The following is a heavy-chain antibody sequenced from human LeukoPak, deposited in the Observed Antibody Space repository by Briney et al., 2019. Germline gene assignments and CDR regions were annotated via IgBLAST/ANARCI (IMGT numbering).Heavy chain of an antibody. V-gene: IGHV4-34*01. CDR1: GGSFSGYY. CDR2: INHSGGT. D-gene: IGHD3-16*01. J-gene: IGHJ6*03. CDR3: ARVKDPGGYYYYYYIDV. Sequence: PSETLSLTCAVYGGSFSGYYWSWIRQPPGKGLDWIGEINHSGGTKYNPSLKSRVTISVDTSKNQFSLKLSSVTAADTAMYYCARVKDPGGYYYYYYIDVWGKGTTVTVSS.